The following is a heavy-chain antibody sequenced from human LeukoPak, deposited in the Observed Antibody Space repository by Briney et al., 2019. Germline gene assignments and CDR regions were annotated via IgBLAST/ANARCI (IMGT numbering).Heavy chain of an antibody. CDR3: VKPYYYSSGSLN. J-gene: IGHJ4*02. CDR2: FKQDVSEK. CDR1: GFTFSSYW. Sequence: GGSLRLSCAASGFTFSSYWMTWVRQAPGKGLEWVANFKQDVSEKYYVDSAKGRFTISRDNAKNSLYLQMNSLRAEDTAMYYCVKPYYYSSGSLNWGQGTLVTVSS. V-gene: IGHV3-7*01. D-gene: IGHD3-10*01.